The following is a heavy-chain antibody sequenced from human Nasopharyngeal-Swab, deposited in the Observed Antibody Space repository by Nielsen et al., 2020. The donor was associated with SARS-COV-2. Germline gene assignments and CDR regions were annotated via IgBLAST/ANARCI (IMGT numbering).Heavy chain of an antibody. CDR1: GFTFDDYG. V-gene: IGHV3-20*04. D-gene: IGHD5-18*01. CDR2: INWNSGSI. Sequence: GESLKISCAASGFTFDDYGMSWVRQAPGKGLEWVSGINWNSGSIGYADSVKGRFTISRDNAKNSLYLQMNSLRAEDTALYYCAKLPTAMDETYMDVWGKGTTVTVSS. J-gene: IGHJ6*03. CDR3: AKLPTAMDETYMDV.